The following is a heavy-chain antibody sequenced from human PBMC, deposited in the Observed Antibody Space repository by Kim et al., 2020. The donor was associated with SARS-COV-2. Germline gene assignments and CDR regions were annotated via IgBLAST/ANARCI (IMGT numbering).Heavy chain of an antibody. CDR2: ILYDGSNK. Sequence: GGSLRLSCAASGFTFSSYGMHWVRQAPGKGLEWVAVILYDGSNKYYADSVKGRFTISRDNSKNTLYLQMNSLRAEDTAVYYCARLSTYSTVFDYWGQGTLVTVSS. D-gene: IGHD4-4*01. CDR3: ARLSTYSTVFDY. V-gene: IGHV3-33*01. CDR1: GFTFSSYG. J-gene: IGHJ4*02.